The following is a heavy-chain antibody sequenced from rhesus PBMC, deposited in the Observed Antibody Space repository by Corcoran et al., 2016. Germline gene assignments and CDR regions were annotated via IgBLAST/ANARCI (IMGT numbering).Heavy chain of an antibody. J-gene: IGHJ4*01. D-gene: IGHD3-34*01. V-gene: IGHV4-106*01. CDR2: IYGSGGGT. Sequence: QVQLQESGPGLVKPSETLSLTCAVSGGSISDDYYWSWIRQPPGKGLEWIGYIYGSGGGTNYNPSRKNRVTMSIDTSKNQFSLKLSSVTAADTAVYYCARDLGGFDYWGQGVLVTVSS. CDR1: GGSISDDYY. CDR3: ARDLGGFDY.